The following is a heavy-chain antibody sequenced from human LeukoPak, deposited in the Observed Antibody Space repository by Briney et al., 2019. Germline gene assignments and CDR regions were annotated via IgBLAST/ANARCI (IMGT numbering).Heavy chain of an antibody. Sequence: SETLSLTCTVSGGSISSYYWSWIRQPPGKGLEWIGYIYYSGSTNYNPSLKSRVTISVDTSKNQFSLKLSSVTAADTAVYYCARDSAYDSSGYYYLYAFDIWSQGTMVTVSS. CDR3: ARDSAYDSSGYYYLYAFDI. D-gene: IGHD3-22*01. J-gene: IGHJ3*02. V-gene: IGHV4-59*01. CDR2: IYYSGST. CDR1: GGSISSYY.